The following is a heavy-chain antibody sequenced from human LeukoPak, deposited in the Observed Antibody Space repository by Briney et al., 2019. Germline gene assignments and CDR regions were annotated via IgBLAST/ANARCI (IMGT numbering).Heavy chain of an antibody. CDR3: ARIPLPSWFGELLHYYYGMDV. Sequence: GASVKVSCKASGYTFTSYGISWVRQAPGQGLEWMGWISAYNGNTNYAQKLQGRVTMTTDTSTSTAYMELRSLRSDDTAVYYCARIPLPSWFGELLHYYYGMDVWGQGTTVTVSS. CDR2: ISAYNGNT. J-gene: IGHJ6*02. D-gene: IGHD3-10*01. CDR1: GYTFTSYG. V-gene: IGHV1-18*01.